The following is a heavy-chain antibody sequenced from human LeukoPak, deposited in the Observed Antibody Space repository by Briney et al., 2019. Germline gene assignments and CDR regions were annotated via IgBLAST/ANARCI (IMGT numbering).Heavy chain of an antibody. V-gene: IGHV4-4*07. J-gene: IGHJ5*02. CDR1: GGSISSYY. D-gene: IGHD3-22*01. CDR2: IYTSGST. Sequence: SETLSLTCTVSGGSISSYYWSWIRQPAGKGLEWIGRIYTSGSTNYNPSLKSRVTMSVDTSKNQFSLKLSSVTAADTAVYYCARDRYYYDSSGYRFDPWGQGTLVTVSS. CDR3: ARDRYYYDSSGYRFDP.